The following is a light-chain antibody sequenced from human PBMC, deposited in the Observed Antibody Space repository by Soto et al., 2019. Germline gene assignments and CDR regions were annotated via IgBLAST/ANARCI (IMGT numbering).Light chain of an antibody. V-gene: IGLV1-44*01. CDR3: AARDDSLNVVV. J-gene: IGLJ2*01. Sequence: QSVLTQPPSASGTPGQRVTISCSGGSSNIGNYTVNWYQQLPGTAPILLIYSNNQRPSGVPDRFSGSKSGTSASLAISGVQSEDEADYYCAARDDSLNVVVFGGGTKLTVL. CDR2: SNN. CDR1: SSNIGNYT.